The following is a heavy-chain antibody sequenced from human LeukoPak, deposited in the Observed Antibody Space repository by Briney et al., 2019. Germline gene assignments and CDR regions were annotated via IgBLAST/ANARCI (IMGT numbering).Heavy chain of an antibody. CDR3: AKSSSYGYNSAY. J-gene: IGHJ4*02. V-gene: IGHV3-23*01. D-gene: IGHD5-24*01. CDR1: GFTFSSYS. Sequence: GGSLRLSCAASGFTFSSYSMNWVRQAPGKGLEWVSAISGSGGSTYYADSVKGRFTISRDNSKNTLYLQMDSLRAEDTAVYYCAKSSSYGYNSAYWGQGTLVTVSS. CDR2: ISGSGGST.